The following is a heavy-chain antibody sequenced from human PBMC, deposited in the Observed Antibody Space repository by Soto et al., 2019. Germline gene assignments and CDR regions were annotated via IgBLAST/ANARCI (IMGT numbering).Heavy chain of an antibody. J-gene: IGHJ4*02. Sequence: EVQLLESGGGLVQPGGSLRLSCAASGFTFAGYAMTWVRQAPGRGLEWVSSITNGGGGRTYYADSVRGRFPISRDNSKNTLYLQMNNLRAEDTAVYYCAKEWGGFSSGLIIDFWGQGTLVTVSS. V-gene: IGHV3-23*01. CDR2: ITNGGGGRT. CDR3: AKEWGGFSSGLIIDF. CDR1: GFTFAGYA. D-gene: IGHD6-19*01.